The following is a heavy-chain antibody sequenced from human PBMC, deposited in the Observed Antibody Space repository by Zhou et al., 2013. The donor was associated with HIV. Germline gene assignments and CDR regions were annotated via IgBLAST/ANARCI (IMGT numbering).Heavy chain of an antibody. CDR3: AKNAKNTNLRGIILDS. D-gene: IGHD3-10*01. V-gene: IGHV1-18*01. J-gene: IGHJ5*01. CDR1: GFTFTGFG. CDR2: ISSYNGHT. Sequence: QVQLVQSGAEVKKPGASVKVSCKASGFTFTGFGISWVRQAPGQGLEWMGWISSYNGHTKYSQKVHDRLTITTDTSARTAYMVLANLRSEDTAVYYCAKNAKNTNLRGIILDSWGQGTLVTVSS.